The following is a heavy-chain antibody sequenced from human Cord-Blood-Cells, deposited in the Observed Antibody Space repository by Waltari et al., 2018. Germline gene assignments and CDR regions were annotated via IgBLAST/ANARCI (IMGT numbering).Heavy chain of an antibody. CDR3: ARVRVGATDY. CDR2: TRNKANSYTT. Sequence: EVQLVESGGGLVQPGGSLRLSCAASGFPFSDQYMDWVRQAPGKGLEWVGRTRNKANSYTTEYAASVKGRFTISRDDSKNSLYMQMNSLKTEDTAVYYCARVRVGATDYWGQGTLVTVSS. CDR1: GFPFSDQY. V-gene: IGHV3-72*01. D-gene: IGHD1-26*01. J-gene: IGHJ4*02.